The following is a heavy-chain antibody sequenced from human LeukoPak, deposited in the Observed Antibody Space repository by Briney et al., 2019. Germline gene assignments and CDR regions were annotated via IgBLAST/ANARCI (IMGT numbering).Heavy chain of an antibody. J-gene: IGHJ3*02. CDR3: GRDLNWGAFDI. CDR2: IRANGETT. Sequence: GGSLRLSCAASGFTFSNYAMRWVRQAPGKGLEWVSGIRANGETTYYADSVRGRFTISRDNSRSMVWLQMNSLTAEDTAMYYCGRDLNWGAFDIRGLGTLVTVSS. CDR1: GFTFSNYA. D-gene: IGHD7-27*01. V-gene: IGHV3-23*01.